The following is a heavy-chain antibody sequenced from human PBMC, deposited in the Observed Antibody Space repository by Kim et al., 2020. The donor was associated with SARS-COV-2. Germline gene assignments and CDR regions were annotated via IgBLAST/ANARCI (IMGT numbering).Heavy chain of an antibody. J-gene: IGHJ4*02. Sequence: SETLSLTCTVSGGSISSSSYYWGWIRQPPGKGLEWIGSIYYSGSTYYNPSLKSRVTISVDTSKNQFSLKLSSVTAADTAVYYCAVPGIAVAGLDYWGQGTLVTVSS. CDR1: GGSISSSSYY. D-gene: IGHD6-19*01. CDR2: IYYSGST. CDR3: AVPGIAVAGLDY. V-gene: IGHV4-39*01.